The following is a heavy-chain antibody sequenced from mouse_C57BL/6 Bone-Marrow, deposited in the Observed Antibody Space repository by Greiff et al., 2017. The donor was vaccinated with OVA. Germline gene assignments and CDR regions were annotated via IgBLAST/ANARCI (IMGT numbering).Heavy chain of an antibody. CDR2: FYPESYDT. Sequence: VQLQQPGAELVRPGASVKLSCTVSGFNFKDDYIHWVKQRPEQGLEWIGWFYPESYDTEYASKFLGKATLTADTSSNTAYLQLSSLTSEDTAVYYCTKIAYWGRGTLVTVSA. V-gene: IGHV14-4*01. CDR1: GFNFKDDY. J-gene: IGHJ3*01. CDR3: TKIAY.